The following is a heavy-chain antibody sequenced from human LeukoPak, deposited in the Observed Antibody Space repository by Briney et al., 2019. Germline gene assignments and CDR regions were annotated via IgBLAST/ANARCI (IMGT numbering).Heavy chain of an antibody. CDR1: GYSISNGYY. V-gene: IGHV4-38-2*02. Sequence: SETLSLTCTVSGYSISNGYYWGWIRQPPGTGLEWIGSIYPSGSTFYNPSLKSRVTISVDTSKNQFSLKLSSVTAADTAVYYCARHPVARSGWFSSEYYFDYWGQGTLVTVSS. CDR2: IYPSGST. J-gene: IGHJ4*02. CDR3: ARHPVARSGWFSSEYYFDY. D-gene: IGHD6-19*01.